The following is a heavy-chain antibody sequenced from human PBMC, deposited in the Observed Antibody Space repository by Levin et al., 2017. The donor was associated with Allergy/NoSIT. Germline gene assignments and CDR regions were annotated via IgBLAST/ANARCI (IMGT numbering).Heavy chain of an antibody. CDR3: ERRPEGLGKFGFDP. CDR1: GGSITSYY. D-gene: IGHD3-16*01. V-gene: IGHV4-59*08. J-gene: IGHJ5*02. Sequence: GSLRLSCTVSGGSITSYYWSWIRQPPGKGLEWIGYIYYSGSTNYNPSLKSRVTISVDTTKNQFSLKLSSVTAADTAVYYCERRPEGLGKFGFDPWGQGTLVTVSS. CDR2: IYYSGST.